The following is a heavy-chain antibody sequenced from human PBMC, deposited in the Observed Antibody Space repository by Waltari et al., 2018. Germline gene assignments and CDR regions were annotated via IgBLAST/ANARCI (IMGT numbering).Heavy chain of an antibody. Sequence: QVQLVQSGAEVKKSGSSVKVSCMASGGTFSSYSIRWVRQAPGQGLEWMGGIIPIFGTANYAQKFQGRVTISADESANTVYMQLSSLRFEDTAVYYCARNLRGRDGYNSYAFDLWGHGTLVSVSS. CDR1: GGTFSSYS. J-gene: IGHJ3*01. CDR2: IIPIFGTA. CDR3: ARNLRGRDGYNSYAFDL. V-gene: IGHV1-69*19. D-gene: IGHD5-12*01.